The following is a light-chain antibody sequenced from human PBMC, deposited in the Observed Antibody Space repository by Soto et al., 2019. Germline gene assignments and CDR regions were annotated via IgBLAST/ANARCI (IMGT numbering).Light chain of an antibody. CDR1: SSDVGGYNY. Sequence: QSVLTQPASVSGSPGQSITISCPGTSSDVGGYNYVSCYQQHPGKAPKLMISEVSNRPSGVSSRFSGSKSGNTASLTISGLQAEDEADYYCSSYTTSSTLYVFGTGTKVTAL. V-gene: IGLV2-14*01. J-gene: IGLJ1*01. CDR2: EVS. CDR3: SSYTTSSTLYV.